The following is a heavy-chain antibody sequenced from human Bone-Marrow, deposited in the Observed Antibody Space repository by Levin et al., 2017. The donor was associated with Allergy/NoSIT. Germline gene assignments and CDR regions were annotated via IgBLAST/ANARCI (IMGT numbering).Heavy chain of an antibody. V-gene: IGHV4-31*03. Sequence: SQTLSLTCTVSGGSISRGGYYWGWIRQHPGRGLEWIGHIYFSGTTYYNPSLKSRISMSVDTSKNQFSLRLSSLTAADTAVYYCARLYDSSGNNWFDPWGQGNLVTVSS. J-gene: IGHJ5*02. CDR2: IYFSGTT. CDR1: GGSISRGGYY. CDR3: ARLYDSSGNNWFDP. D-gene: IGHD3-22*01.